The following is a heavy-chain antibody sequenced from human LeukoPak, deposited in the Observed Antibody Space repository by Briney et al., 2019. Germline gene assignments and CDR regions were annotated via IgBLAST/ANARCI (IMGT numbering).Heavy chain of an antibody. CDR1: GFTFSSYG. D-gene: IGHD5-18*01. Sequence: GGSLRLSCAASGFTFSSYGMHWVRQAPGTGLEWLAVISYDGNKKFYANSVKGRFTISRDNSKHTLHLQMISLRVDDTALYYCARANGQLWTTPDYWGQGTLVTVSS. V-gene: IGHV3-30*03. J-gene: IGHJ4*02. CDR2: ISYDGNKK. CDR3: ARANGQLWTTPDY.